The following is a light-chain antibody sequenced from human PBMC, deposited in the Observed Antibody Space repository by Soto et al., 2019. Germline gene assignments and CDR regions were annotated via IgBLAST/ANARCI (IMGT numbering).Light chain of an antibody. CDR1: QSLLHSNGYNY. CDR3: IEALQTPT. J-gene: IGKJ3*01. Sequence: DIVMTQSPLSLPVTPGEPASISCRSSQSLLHSNGYNYLDWYLQKPGQSPQLLIFLGSNRASGVPDRFSGSGSGTDFTLKISSVEAEDVGIYYCIEALQTPTFGPGTKVNIK. CDR2: LGS. V-gene: IGKV2-28*01.